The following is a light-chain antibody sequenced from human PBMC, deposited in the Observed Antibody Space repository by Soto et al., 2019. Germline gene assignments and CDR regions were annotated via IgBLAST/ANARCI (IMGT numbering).Light chain of an antibody. J-gene: IGKJ3*01. CDR1: QSVSSSY. Sequence: EIVLTQSPGTLSLSPGERATLSCRASQSVSSSYLAWYQQKPGQAPRLLIYGASSRATGIPDRFSGSGSGTDFTLIISRLEPEDFAVYYCHQYGSSPLFAFGPGTKVDIK. V-gene: IGKV3-20*01. CDR2: GAS. CDR3: HQYGSSPLFA.